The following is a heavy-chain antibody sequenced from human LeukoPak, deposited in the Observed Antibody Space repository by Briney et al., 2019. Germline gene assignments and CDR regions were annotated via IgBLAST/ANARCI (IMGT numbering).Heavy chain of an antibody. CDR2: IIPIFGTA. D-gene: IGHD2-2*02. J-gene: IGHJ6*03. CDR3: ARDLGCSSTSCYTDYYYYMDV. Sequence: SVKVSCKASGGTFSSYAISWVRQAPGQGLEWMGGIIPIFGTANYAQKLQGRVTITTDESTSTAYMELSSLRSEDTAVYYCARDLGCSSTSCYTDYYYYMDVWGKGTTVTVSS. V-gene: IGHV1-69*05. CDR1: GGTFSSYA.